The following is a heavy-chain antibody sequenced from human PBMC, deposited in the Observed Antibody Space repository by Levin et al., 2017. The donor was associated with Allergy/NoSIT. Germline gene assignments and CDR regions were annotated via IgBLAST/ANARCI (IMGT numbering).Heavy chain of an antibody. J-gene: IGHJ4*02. CDR2: IYYSGST. D-gene: IGHD3-22*01. V-gene: IGHV4-59*01. Sequence: SQTLSLTCTVSGGSISSYYWSWIRQPPGKGLEWIGYIYYSGSTNYNPSLKSRVTISVDTSKNQFSLKLSSVTAADTAVYYCARVGGYYDSSGYYSEPFDYWGQGTLVTVSS. CDR1: GGSISSYY. CDR3: ARVGGYYDSSGYYSEPFDY.